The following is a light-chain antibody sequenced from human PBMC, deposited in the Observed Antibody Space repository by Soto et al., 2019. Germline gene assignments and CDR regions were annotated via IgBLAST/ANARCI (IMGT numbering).Light chain of an antibody. V-gene: IGLV3-21*02. CDR2: DVG. J-gene: IGLJ1*01. CDR3: QVWDNGSEHYV. CDR1: NIGIKS. Sequence: SYELTQPPSVSVAPGQTATITCGGINIGIKSVHWYQQRPGQSPVLVVYDVGDRPSGIPERFSGSKSGSSATLTISRVEVGDEGDYYCQVWDNGSEHYVFGSGTKLTVL.